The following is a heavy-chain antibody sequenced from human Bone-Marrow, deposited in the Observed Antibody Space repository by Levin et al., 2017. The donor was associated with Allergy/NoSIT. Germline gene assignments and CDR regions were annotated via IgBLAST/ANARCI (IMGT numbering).Heavy chain of an antibody. V-gene: IGHV3-21*01. Sequence: PGGSLRLSCVASGFTFSNYNMDWVRQAPGKGLEWVSSISSSGAYISYADSVKGRFTISRDNAKNSLYLQMNSLRAEDTAVYYCARDLNVLDWLFQPHYFDYWGQGTLATVSS. CDR3: ARDLNVLDWLFQPHYFDY. D-gene: IGHD3/OR15-3a*01. CDR2: ISSSGAYI. J-gene: IGHJ4*02. CDR1: GFTFSNYN.